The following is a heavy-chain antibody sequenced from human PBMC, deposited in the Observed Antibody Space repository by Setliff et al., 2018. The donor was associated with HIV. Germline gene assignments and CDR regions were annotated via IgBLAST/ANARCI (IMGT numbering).Heavy chain of an antibody. D-gene: IGHD3-3*01. CDR2: VDFRGNS. J-gene: IGHJ3*01. CDR1: GAPISSHY. V-gene: IGHV4-59*11. CDR3: ARAGYNLWSGYDAFDV. Sequence: PSETLSLTCTLSGAPISSHYWSWIRQAPGKGLGWVGSVDFRGNSSANPSLKSRLMISVDTSKNRLSLKLTSVTAADTAVYFCARAGYNLWSGYDAFDVWGQGTLVTVSS.